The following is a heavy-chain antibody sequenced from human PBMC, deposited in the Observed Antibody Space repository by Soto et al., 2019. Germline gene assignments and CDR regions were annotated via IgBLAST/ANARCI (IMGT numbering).Heavy chain of an antibody. CDR1: GYTFTDYY. CDR3: ARDQSPSSGWPGMDV. J-gene: IGHJ6*02. CDR2: INPNSGGT. D-gene: IGHD6-19*01. Sequence: QVQLVQSGAEVKKPGASVKVSCKASGYTFTDYYMHWGRQAPGQGLEWMGWINPNSGGTNYAQKFQGRVTMTRDTSISTACMELNRLRSDDTAVYYCARDQSPSSGWPGMDVWGQGTTVTVSS. V-gene: IGHV1-2*02.